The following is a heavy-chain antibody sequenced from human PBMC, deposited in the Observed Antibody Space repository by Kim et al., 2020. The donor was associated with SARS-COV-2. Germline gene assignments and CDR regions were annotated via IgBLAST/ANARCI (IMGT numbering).Heavy chain of an antibody. D-gene: IGHD2-8*01. J-gene: IGHJ5*02. Sequence: SETLSLTCTVSGGSISSGDYYWNWIRQHPGKGLEWIGYIYYSGSTYYNPSLKSRVTISVDTSKNQFSLKLSSVTAADTAVYYCARDRRNGHNWFDPWGQGTLVTVSS. CDR2: IYYSGST. CDR3: ARDRRNGHNWFDP. V-gene: IGHV4-31*03. CDR1: GGSISSGDYY.